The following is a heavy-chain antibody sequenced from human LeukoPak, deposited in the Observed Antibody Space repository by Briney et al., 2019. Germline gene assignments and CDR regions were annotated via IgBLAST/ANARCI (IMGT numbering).Heavy chain of an antibody. CDR1: GFTFSSYG. V-gene: IGHV3-30*02. D-gene: IGHD3-16*01. J-gene: IGHJ3*02. Sequence: PGGSLRLSCAASGFTFSSYGMHWVRQAPGKGLEWVAFIRYDGSNKYYADSVKGRFTISRDNSKNTLYLQMNSLRAEDTAVYYCARGPTYYDYVWGSYFAFDIWGQGTMVTVSS. CDR3: ARGPTYYDYVWGSYFAFDI. CDR2: IRYDGSNK.